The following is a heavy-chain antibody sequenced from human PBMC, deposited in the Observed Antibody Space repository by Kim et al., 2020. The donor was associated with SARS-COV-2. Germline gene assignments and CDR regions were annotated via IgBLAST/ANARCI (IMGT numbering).Heavy chain of an antibody. D-gene: IGHD3-22*01. J-gene: IGHJ4*02. CDR3: AKGLSYDSSGYLFDY. CDR1: GFTFDDYA. V-gene: IGHV3-9*01. Sequence: GGSLRLSCAASGFTFDDYAMHWVRQAPGKGLEWVSGISWNSGSIGYADSVKGRFTISRDNAKNSLYLQMNSLRTEDTALYYCAKGLSYDSSGYLFDYWGQGTLVTVSS. CDR2: ISWNSGSI.